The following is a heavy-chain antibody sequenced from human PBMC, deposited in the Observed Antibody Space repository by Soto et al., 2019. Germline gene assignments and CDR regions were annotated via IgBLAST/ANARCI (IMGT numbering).Heavy chain of an antibody. CDR1: GFTFSNYA. J-gene: IGHJ6*02. Sequence: HPGGSLRLSCAASGFTFSNYAMHWVRQAPGKGLEWVALIVYDGSNKYNPDSVKGRFTISRDNFKNTVFLQMNTLSPEDTAVYYCARGRAEGSNMYYVMDVWGQGTTVTVSS. D-gene: IGHD2-2*01. CDR2: IVYDGSNK. V-gene: IGHV3-30-3*01. CDR3: ARGRAEGSNMYYVMDV.